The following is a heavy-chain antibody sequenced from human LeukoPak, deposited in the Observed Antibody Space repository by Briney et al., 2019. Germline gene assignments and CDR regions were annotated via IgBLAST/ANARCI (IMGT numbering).Heavy chain of an antibody. CDR1: GGSISSSSYY. J-gene: IGHJ5*01. CDR2: IYYSGST. Sequence: SETPSDTCTVSGGSISSSSYYWGWIRQPPGKGLEWIGSIYYSGSTYYNPSLKSRVTISVDTSKNQFSLKLSSVTAADTAVYYCAIDIVVVPAAIRWFDSWGQGTLVTASS. V-gene: IGHV4-39*05. D-gene: IGHD2-2*02. CDR3: AIDIVVVPAAIRWFDS.